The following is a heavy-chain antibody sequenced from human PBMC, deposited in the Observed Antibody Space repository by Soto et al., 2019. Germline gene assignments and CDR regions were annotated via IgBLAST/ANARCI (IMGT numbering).Heavy chain of an antibody. CDR3: VRVRIVGATNNWFDP. CDR2: ISAYNGNT. Sequence: ASVKVSCKASGYTFTSYGISWVRQAPGQGLEWMGWISAYNGNTNYAQKLQGRVTMTTDTSTSTAYMELRSLRSDDTAVYYCVRVRIVGATNNWFDPWGQGTLVTVSS. J-gene: IGHJ5*02. V-gene: IGHV1-18*04. D-gene: IGHD1-26*01. CDR1: GYTFTSYG.